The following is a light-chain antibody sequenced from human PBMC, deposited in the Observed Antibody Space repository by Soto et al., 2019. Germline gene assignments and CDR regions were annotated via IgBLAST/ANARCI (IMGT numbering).Light chain of an antibody. CDR3: QQYGSSGT. CDR2: GAS. CDR1: QSVSNNY. V-gene: IGKV3-20*01. J-gene: IGKJ1*01. Sequence: VLPKTAGYLTLSAGERGTIFNRASQSVSNNYLAWYQQKPGQAPRLLIYGASNRATGIPDRFSGSGSGTDFSLTIIRLEPEEFAGYYCQQYGSSGTFAQGTKVDIK.